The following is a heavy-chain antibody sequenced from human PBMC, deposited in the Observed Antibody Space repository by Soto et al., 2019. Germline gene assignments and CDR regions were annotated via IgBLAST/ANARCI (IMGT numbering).Heavy chain of an antibody. V-gene: IGHV3-30-3*01. Sequence: GGSLRLSCAASGFTFSSYAMHWVRQAPGKGLEWVAVISYDGSNKYYADSVKGRFTISRDNSKNTLYLQMNSLRAEDTAVYYCARERTFRGHFDYWGQGTLVTVSS. CDR3: ARERTFRGHFDY. CDR2: ISYDGSNK. CDR1: GFTFSSYA. J-gene: IGHJ4*02. D-gene: IGHD3-10*01.